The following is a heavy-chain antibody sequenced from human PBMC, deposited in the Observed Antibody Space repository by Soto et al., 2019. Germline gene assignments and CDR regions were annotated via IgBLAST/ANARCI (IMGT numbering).Heavy chain of an antibody. CDR3: ARGPLSSDY. Sequence: QVQLQQWGAGLLKPSETLSLTCAVYGGSFSGYYWSWIRQPPGKGLEWIGEINHSGSTNYNPSLKXRXTXXVATSKNQFSLKLSSVTAADTAVYYCARGPLSSDYWGQGTLVTVSS. CDR2: INHSGST. V-gene: IGHV4-34*01. J-gene: IGHJ4*02. CDR1: GGSFSGYY.